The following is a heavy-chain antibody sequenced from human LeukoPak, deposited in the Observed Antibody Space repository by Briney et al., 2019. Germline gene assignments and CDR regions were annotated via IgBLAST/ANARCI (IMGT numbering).Heavy chain of an antibody. CDR1: GFNFDRYT. CDR2: AGWAGGTT. V-gene: IGHV3-43*01. D-gene: IGHD3-10*02. CDR3: AKELDTMFFDY. Sequence: GSLRLSCATSGFNFDRYTIHWVRQAPGKGLEWVSLAGWAGGTTFYSDSVRGRFTISRDSGRKSVYLQMNSLTTDDTAFYFCAKELDTMFFDYWGQGALVTVSS. J-gene: IGHJ4*02.